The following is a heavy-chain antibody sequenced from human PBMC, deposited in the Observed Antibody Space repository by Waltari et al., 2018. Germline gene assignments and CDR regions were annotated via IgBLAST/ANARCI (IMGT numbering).Heavy chain of an antibody. V-gene: IGHV4-39*01. CDR2: IYYSGST. Sequence: QLQLQESGPGLVKPSETLSLTCTVSGGSISSSSYYWGWIRQPPGKGLEWIGSIYYSGSTYYNPSLKSRVTISVDTSKNQFSLKLSSVTAADSAVYYCARHLAGGLRLGELSLYYFDYWGQGTLVTVSS. D-gene: IGHD3-16*02. CDR1: GGSISSSSYY. CDR3: ARHLAGGLRLGELSLYYFDY. J-gene: IGHJ4*02.